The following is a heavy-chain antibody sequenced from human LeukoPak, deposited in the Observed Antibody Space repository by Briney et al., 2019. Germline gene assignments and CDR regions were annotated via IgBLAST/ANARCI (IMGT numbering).Heavy chain of an antibody. J-gene: IGHJ4*02. CDR3: AREGLNWNYDYPDY. Sequence: GESLKISCAASGSTFSSYWMHWVRQAPGKGLVWVSRLNSDGSSTSYADSVKGRFTISRDNAKNTLYLQMNSLRAEDMAVYYCAREGLNWNYDYPDYWGQGTLVTVSS. CDR1: GSTFSSYW. V-gene: IGHV3-74*01. CDR2: LNSDGSST. D-gene: IGHD1-7*01.